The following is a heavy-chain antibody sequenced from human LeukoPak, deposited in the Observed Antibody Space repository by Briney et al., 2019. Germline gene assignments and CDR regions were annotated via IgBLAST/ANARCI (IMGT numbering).Heavy chain of an antibody. CDR3: TRSQYSGYEGYFDY. V-gene: IGHV6-1*01. D-gene: IGHD5-12*01. J-gene: IGHJ4*02. CDR1: GDSVSSNSAS. Sequence: SQTLSLTCAISGDSVSSNSASWNWFRQSPSRGLEWLGRTYFTSRWTNDYAESVKSRVTINPDTSKNQVSLHLNSVTPEDSAVYCCTRSQYSGYEGYFDYWGQGNLVTVSS. CDR2: TYFTSRWTN.